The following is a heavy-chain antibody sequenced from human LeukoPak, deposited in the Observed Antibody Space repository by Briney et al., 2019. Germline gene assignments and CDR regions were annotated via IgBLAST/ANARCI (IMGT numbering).Heavy chain of an antibody. D-gene: IGHD6-13*01. Sequence: GGSLRLSCAASGFTFSSYSMNWVRQAPGKGLEWVSYISSSSSTIYYADSVKGRFTISRDNAKNSLYLQMNSLRAEDTAVYYCARGDSSSWYRGVYYYYYMDVWGKGTTVTVSS. J-gene: IGHJ6*03. V-gene: IGHV3-48*04. CDR1: GFTFSSYS. CDR3: ARGDSSSWYRGVYYYYYMDV. CDR2: ISSSSSTI.